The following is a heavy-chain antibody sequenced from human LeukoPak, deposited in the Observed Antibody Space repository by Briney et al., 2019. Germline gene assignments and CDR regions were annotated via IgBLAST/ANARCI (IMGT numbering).Heavy chain of an antibody. J-gene: IGHJ4*02. CDR2: IYTSGST. CDR3: ARDSSSWSFLDY. CDR1: GGSISSYY. Sequence: PETLSLTCTVSGGSISSYYWSWIRQPAGKGLEWIGRIYTSGSTTYNPSLKSRVTMSVDTSKNQFSLKLSSVTAADTAVYYCARDSSSWSFLDYWGQGTLVTVSS. V-gene: IGHV4-4*07. D-gene: IGHD6-13*01.